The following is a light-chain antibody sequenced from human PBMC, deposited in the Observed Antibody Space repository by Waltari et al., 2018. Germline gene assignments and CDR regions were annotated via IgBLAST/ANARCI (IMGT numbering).Light chain of an antibody. J-gene: IGLJ1*01. CDR3: CSYAGSGTYV. CDR1: SSAVGGYKY. V-gene: IGLV2-23*02. CDR2: DVS. Sequence: QSALTQPASVSGSPGQSITISCTGTSSAVGGYKYVSWYQQHPGKAPKILIYDVSARPSGVSNRFSGSKSANTASLTIAGLQAEDEADYYCCSYAGSGTYVFGTGTKVTVL.